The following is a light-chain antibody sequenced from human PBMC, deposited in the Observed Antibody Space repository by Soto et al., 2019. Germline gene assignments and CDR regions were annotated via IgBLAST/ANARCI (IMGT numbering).Light chain of an antibody. V-gene: IGKV3-20*01. J-gene: IGKJ2*01. CDR1: QSISSSY. CDR2: GTS. Sequence: ETVWTQSPGTLSLSPGGRATLSCRSSQSISSSYLAWYQQKPGQAPRLLIYGTSNRATGIPDRFSGSGSGTDFTLTISRLEPEDFAVYFCQQYGSSPYTFGQGTKVDIK. CDR3: QQYGSSPYT.